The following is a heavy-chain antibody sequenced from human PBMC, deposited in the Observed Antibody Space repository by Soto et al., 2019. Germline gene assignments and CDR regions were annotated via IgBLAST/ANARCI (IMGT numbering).Heavy chain of an antibody. CDR3: ASGAGSWFDP. CDR1: GPSFTTEA. D-gene: IGHD3-10*01. Sequence: ELDLVETGGDLVQPGGSLRVSCVASGPSFTTEAMNWVRQAPGKGLEWISYISGSGDSTYYSDSVRGRFTVSRDNANRSLFLHMKNVSVADTAVYYCASGAGSWFDPWGQGTLVTVSA. J-gene: IGHJ5*02. CDR2: ISGSGDST. V-gene: IGHV3-48*03.